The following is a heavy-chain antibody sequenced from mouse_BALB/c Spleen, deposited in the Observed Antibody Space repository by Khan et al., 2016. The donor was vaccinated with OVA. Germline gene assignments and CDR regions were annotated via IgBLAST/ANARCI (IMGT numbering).Heavy chain of an antibody. V-gene: IGHV1S136*01. CDR1: GYTFSNYV. D-gene: IGHD6-1*01. Sequence: VQLQQSGPELVEPGASVKMSCKASGYTFSNYVIHWMKQKPGQGLEWIAYINPYNAGTMYNEKFKGKATLTSDISSTTAYMELNSLTSEDSAVYCCEREAASGDFCLPYWGQGTLVTASA. CDR3: EREAASGDFCLPY. J-gene: IGHJ3*01. CDR2: INPYNAGT.